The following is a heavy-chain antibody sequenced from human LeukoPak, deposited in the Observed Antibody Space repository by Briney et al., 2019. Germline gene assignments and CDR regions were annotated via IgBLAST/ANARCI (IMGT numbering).Heavy chain of an antibody. Sequence: GGSLRLSCVASRFSFSSYAMQWVRQAPGKGLEWVSGVTGSGGSTYYAGSVKGRFTISRDNSKNTLYLQMNSLRAEDTALYFCAKVYSDYDHYSDYWGQGTLVTVSS. D-gene: IGHD5-12*01. CDR1: RFSFSSYA. J-gene: IGHJ4*02. V-gene: IGHV3-23*01. CDR3: AKVYSDYDHYSDY. CDR2: VTGSGGST.